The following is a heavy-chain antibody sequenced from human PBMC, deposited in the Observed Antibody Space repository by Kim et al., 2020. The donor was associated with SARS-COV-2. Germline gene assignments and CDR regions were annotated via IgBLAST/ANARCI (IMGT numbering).Heavy chain of an antibody. Sequence: GGSLRLSCAASGFTFSSYSMNWVRQAPGKGLEWVSSISSGSSYRFYSDSVKGRFTISRDNAKNSLYLQMTSLRAEDTAVYYCARVSLDGSGYCPDSWGQG. CDR2: ISSGSSYR. CDR3: ARVSLDGSGYCPDS. CDR1: GFTFSSYS. J-gene: IGHJ4*02. D-gene: IGHD3-22*01. V-gene: IGHV3-21*01.